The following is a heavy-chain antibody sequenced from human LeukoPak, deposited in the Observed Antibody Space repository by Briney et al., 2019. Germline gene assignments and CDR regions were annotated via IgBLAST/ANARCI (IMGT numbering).Heavy chain of an antibody. D-gene: IGHD4-17*01. CDR3: ARDATTVTSHWAY. V-gene: IGHV3-21*01. CDR2: ISSSSSYI. J-gene: IGHJ4*02. Sequence: GGSLRLSCAASGFTFSSYSMNWVRQAPGKGLEWVSSISSSSSYIYYADSVKGRFTISRDNAKNSLYLQMNSLRAEDTAVYYCARDATTVTSHWAYWGQGTLVTVSS. CDR1: GFTFSSYS.